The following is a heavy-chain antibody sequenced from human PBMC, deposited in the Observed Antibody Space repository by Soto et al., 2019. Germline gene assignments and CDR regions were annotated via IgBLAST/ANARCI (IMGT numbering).Heavy chain of an antibody. Sequence: PGGSLRLSCAASGFTFSSYSMNWVRQAPGKGLEWVSSISSSSSYIYYADSVKGRFTISRDNAKNSLYLQMNSLRSEDTAVYYCAREGSEVRGVKYAFDIWGQGTMVTVSS. CDR3: AREGSEVRGVKYAFDI. V-gene: IGHV3-21*01. CDR1: GFTFSSYS. J-gene: IGHJ3*02. D-gene: IGHD3-10*01. CDR2: ISSSSSYI.